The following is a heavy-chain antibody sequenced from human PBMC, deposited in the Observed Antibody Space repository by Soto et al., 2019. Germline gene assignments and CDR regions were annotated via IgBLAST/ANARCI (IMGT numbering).Heavy chain of an antibody. D-gene: IGHD5-18*01. V-gene: IGHV4-34*01. CDR3: ARVPMVDTAMVGYYYYYYGMDV. CDR1: GGSFSGYY. J-gene: IGHJ6*02. Sequence: SEILSLTCAVYGGSFSGYYWSWIRQPPGKGLEWIGEINHSGSTNYNPSLKSRVTISVDTSKNQFSLKLSSVTAADTAVYYCARVPMVDTAMVGYYYYYYGMDVWGQGTTVTVSS. CDR2: INHSGST.